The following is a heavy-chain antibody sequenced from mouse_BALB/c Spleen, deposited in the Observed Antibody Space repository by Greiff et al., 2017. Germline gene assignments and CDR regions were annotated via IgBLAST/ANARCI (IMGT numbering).Heavy chain of an antibody. Sequence: EVQVVESGGGLVQPGGSRKLSCAASGFTFSSFGMHWVRQAPEKGLEWVAYISSGSSTIYYADTVKGRFTISRDNPKNTLFLQMTSLRSEDTAMYYCARRGAQLLRDMDYWGQGTSVTVSS. CDR2: ISSGSSTI. CDR3: ARRGAQLLRDMDY. J-gene: IGHJ4*01. V-gene: IGHV5-17*02. CDR1: GFTFSSFG. D-gene: IGHD2-12*01.